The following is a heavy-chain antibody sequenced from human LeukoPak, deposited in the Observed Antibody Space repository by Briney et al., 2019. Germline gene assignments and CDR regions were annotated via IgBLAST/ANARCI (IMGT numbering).Heavy chain of an antibody. CDR2: ISYDGSNK. V-gene: IGHV3-30-3*01. D-gene: IGHD6-19*01. Sequence: PGGSLRLSCAASGFTFSSYTMHWVRQAPGKGLEWVAVISYDGSNKYYADSVKGRFTISRDNSKNTLYLQMNSLRAEDTAVFYCATDLSIAVAGTGYYFDYWGQGTPVTVSS. CDR3: ATDLSIAVAGTGYYFDY. J-gene: IGHJ4*02. CDR1: GFTFSSYT.